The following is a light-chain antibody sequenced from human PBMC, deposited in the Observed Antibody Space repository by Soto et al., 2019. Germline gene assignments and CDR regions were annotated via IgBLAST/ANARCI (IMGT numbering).Light chain of an antibody. CDR2: HAS. Sequence: VLTQSPATLSLSPGERATLSCRASQSVSNYLAWYQQRPGQAPRLLIYHASTRATGIPARFSGSGSGTDLTLTISSLEPEDFAVYYCQQRHQLRTFGGGTKVEI. J-gene: IGKJ4*01. CDR1: QSVSNY. V-gene: IGKV3-11*01. CDR3: QQRHQLRT.